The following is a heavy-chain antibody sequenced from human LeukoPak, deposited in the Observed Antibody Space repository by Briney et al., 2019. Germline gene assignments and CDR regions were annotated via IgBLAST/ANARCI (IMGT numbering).Heavy chain of an antibody. CDR2: IKQDGSEK. V-gene: IGHV3-7*04. CDR1: GFSLSVES. Sequence: GGSLRLSCAPPGFSLSVESLCWVRQAPGKGLEWVANIKQDGSEKYYVASVKGRFTISRDNAKNSLYLQMNSLRAEDTAVYYCARWGVYSSSWYTFDYWGQGTLVTVSS. D-gene: IGHD6-13*01. CDR3: ARWGVYSSSWYTFDY. J-gene: IGHJ4*02.